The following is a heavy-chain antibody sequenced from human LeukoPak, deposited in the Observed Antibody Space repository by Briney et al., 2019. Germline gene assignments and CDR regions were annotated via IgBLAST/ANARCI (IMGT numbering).Heavy chain of an antibody. CDR3: ARLYYYDSSGPNNAFDI. D-gene: IGHD3-22*01. Sequence: GGSLRLSCAASGFTVSSNYMSWVRQAPGKGLEWVSVIYSGGSTYYADSVKGRFTISRDNSKNTLYLQMNSLRSEDTAVYYCARLYYYDSSGPNNAFDIWGQGTMVTVSS. CDR2: IYSGGST. CDR1: GFTVSSNY. J-gene: IGHJ3*02. V-gene: IGHV3-53*05.